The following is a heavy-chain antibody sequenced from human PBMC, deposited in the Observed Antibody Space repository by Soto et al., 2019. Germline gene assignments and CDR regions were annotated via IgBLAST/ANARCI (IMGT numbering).Heavy chain of an antibody. CDR2: IYYSGST. CDR1: GGSISSYY. Sequence: QVQLQESGPGLVKPSETLSLTCTVSGGSISSYYWSWIRQPPGKGLEWIGYIYYSGSTNYNPSLKSRVTISVDTSKNQFSLKLSSVTAADTAVYYCARDLLWFGELVNHFDYWGQGTLVTVSS. CDR3: ARDLLWFGELVNHFDY. J-gene: IGHJ4*02. V-gene: IGHV4-59*01. D-gene: IGHD3-10*01.